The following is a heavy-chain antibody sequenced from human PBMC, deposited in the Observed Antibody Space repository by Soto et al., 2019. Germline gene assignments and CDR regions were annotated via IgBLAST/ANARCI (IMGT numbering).Heavy chain of an antibody. J-gene: IGHJ4*02. CDR1: GGSINNYY. Sequence: PSETLSLTCTVSGGSINNYYWSWIRQPPGKGLEWIGYVYSSGSTKYNPSLQSRVTMSVDTSENQFSLKLTSVTAADTAVYYCARDDGYWGQGTLVTVSS. CDR2: VYSSGST. CDR3: ARDDGY. V-gene: IGHV4-59*01.